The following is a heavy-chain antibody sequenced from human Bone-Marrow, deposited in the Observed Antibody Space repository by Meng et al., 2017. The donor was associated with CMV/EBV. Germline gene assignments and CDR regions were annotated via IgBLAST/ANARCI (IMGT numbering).Heavy chain of an antibody. V-gene: IGHV1-8*01. J-gene: IGHJ6*02. CDR1: GYTFTSYD. CDR3: ARGGPDYFYAMDV. Sequence: ASVQVSCTASGYTFTSYDINWVRQATGHGLEWMGWMNPHSGNTGYAQKFPGRVTMTRDTSISTCYMELSSLTSEDTAVYSCARGGPDYFYAMDVWGQGTTVTVSS. CDR2: MNPHSGNT.